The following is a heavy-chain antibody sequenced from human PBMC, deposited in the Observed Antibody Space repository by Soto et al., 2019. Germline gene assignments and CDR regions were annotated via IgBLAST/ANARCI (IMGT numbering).Heavy chain of an antibody. J-gene: IGHJ3*02. CDR3: ARDLEYDYIWGSYRPDAFGI. CDR1: GFTFNSYS. V-gene: IGHV3-21*01. D-gene: IGHD3-16*02. Sequence: GGSLRLSCAASGFTFNSYSMNWVRQAPGKGLEWVSSISSSSSYIYYAASVKGRFTISRDNAKNSLYLQMNSLRAEDTAVYYCARDLEYDYIWGSYRPDAFGIWGQGTMVTVSS. CDR2: ISSSSSYI.